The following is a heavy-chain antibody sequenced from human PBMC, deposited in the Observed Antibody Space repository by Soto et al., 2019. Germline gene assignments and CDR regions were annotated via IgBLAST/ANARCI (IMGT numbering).Heavy chain of an antibody. CDR1: GFTFSASA. Sequence: ESGGGLVQPGGSLKLSCAPSGFTFSASAMHWVRQASGKGLEWVGHIRSKANNYAAAYAASVKGRFTISRDDSKNTAYLQMNSLKTEDTAVYYCTRHLMDVWDQGTTVTVSS. CDR3: TRHLMDV. V-gene: IGHV3-73*01. J-gene: IGHJ6*02. CDR2: IRSKANNYAA.